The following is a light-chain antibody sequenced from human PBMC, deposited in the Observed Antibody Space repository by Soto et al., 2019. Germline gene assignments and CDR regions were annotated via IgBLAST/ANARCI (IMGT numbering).Light chain of an antibody. Sequence: EIVVTQYKATLSLSPGERATLSCRASQSVINNYLAWYQQKPGQAPRLLIYGASNRATGIPDRFSGSGSGTDFTLTISGLAPDDFAVYYCHPSGRSGTFGQGTKVAIK. J-gene: IGKJ1*01. V-gene: IGKV3-20*01. CDR3: HPSGRSGT. CDR1: QSVINNY. CDR2: GAS.